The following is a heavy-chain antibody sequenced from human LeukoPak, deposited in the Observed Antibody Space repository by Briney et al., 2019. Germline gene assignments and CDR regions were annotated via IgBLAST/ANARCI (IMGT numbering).Heavy chain of an antibody. V-gene: IGHV3-7*01. CDR3: ARYSGSDCKGSFDY. Sequence: GGSLRLSCAASGFTFSSYWMSWARQAPGKGLEWVANIKQDGRQKYDVDSVKGRFTISRDNPKNTLYLQMNSLRAEDTSVYYCARYSGSDCKGSFDYWGQGTLVTVSS. CDR1: GFTFSSYW. J-gene: IGHJ4*02. CDR2: IKQDGRQK. D-gene: IGHD1-26*01.